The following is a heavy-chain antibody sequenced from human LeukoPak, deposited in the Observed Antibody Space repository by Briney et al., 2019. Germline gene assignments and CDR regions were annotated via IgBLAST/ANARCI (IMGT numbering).Heavy chain of an antibody. D-gene: IGHD3-10*01. V-gene: IGHV3-48*04. J-gene: IGHJ4*02. CDR3: ARGAWLYYGSGSSHRHFDY. Sequence: GGSLRLSCAASGFTFSSYSMYWVRQAPGKGLEWVSYISSSSSTIYYADSVKGRFTISRDNAKNSLYLQMNSLRAEDTAVYYCARGAWLYYGSGSSHRHFDYWGQGTLVTVSS. CDR2: ISSSSSTI. CDR1: GFTFSSYS.